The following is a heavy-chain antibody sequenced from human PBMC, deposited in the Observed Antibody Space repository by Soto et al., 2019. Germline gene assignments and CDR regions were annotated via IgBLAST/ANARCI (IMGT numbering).Heavy chain of an antibody. J-gene: IGHJ4*02. Sequence: PSETLSLTCTVSGGSISSGDYYWSWIRQPPGKGLEWIGYIYYSGSTYYNPSLKSRVTISVDTSKNQFSLKLSSVTAADTAVYYCARVGNDYGDFGQFDYWGQGTLVTVSS. D-gene: IGHD4-17*01. V-gene: IGHV4-30-4*08. CDR3: ARVGNDYGDFGQFDY. CDR1: GGSISSGDYY. CDR2: IYYSGST.